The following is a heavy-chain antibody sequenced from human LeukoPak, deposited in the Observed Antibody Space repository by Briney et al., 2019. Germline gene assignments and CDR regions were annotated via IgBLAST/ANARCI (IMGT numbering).Heavy chain of an antibody. Sequence: GGSLRLSCAASGFIFSDYYMSWIRQSPGKGLEWISYVSPNGTDIYSIDSVRGRFIISRDNAKNSLSLQMNSLGVEDTAVYFCAREVLIVVEPAANTVDYWGQGTRVTVSS. V-gene: IGHV3-11*04. J-gene: IGHJ4*02. D-gene: IGHD2-15*01. CDR2: VSPNGTDI. CDR3: AREVLIVVEPAANTVDY. CDR1: GFIFSDYY.